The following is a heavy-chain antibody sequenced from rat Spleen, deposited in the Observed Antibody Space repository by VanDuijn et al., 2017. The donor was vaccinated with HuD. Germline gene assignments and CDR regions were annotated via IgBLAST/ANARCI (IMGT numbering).Heavy chain of an antibody. CDR2: VSPTGGST. V-gene: IGHV5-19*01. J-gene: IGHJ4*01. CDR3: TSLSMDA. Sequence: EVQLVESGGGLVQPGRSLKLSCAASGFTFSNYGMHWIRQAPTKGLEWVASVSPTGGSTYYRDSVKGRFTISRDNAKSTLYLQMNSLRSEDTATYYCTSLSMDAWGQGASVTVSS. CDR1: GFTFSNYG.